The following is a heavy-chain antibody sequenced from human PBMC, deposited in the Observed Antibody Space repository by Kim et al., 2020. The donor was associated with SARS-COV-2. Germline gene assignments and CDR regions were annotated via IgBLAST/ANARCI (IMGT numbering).Heavy chain of an antibody. J-gene: IGHJ4*02. CDR1: GFTVSSNY. D-gene: IGHD1-26*01. Sequence: GGSLRLSCAASGFTVSSNYMSWVRQAPGKGLEWVSVIYSGGSTYYADSLKGRFTISRDNSKNTLYLQMNSLRAEDTAVYYCARGGIVGATVPRYWGQGTLVTVSS. V-gene: IGHV3-53*01. CDR3: ARGGIVGATVPRY. CDR2: IYSGGST.